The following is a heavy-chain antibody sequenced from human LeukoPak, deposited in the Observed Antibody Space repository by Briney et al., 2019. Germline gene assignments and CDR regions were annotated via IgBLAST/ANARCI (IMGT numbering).Heavy chain of an antibody. D-gene: IGHD3-9*01. CDR2: ISRGGHPI. V-gene: IGHV3-11*01. J-gene: IGHJ4*02. CDR3: AKDATASPYFHWFDN. Sequence: GGSLRLSCAASGFSFSDYYMTWIRQAPGKGLEWVSTISRGGHPIYYADSVKGRFTISRDKSKDTLYLQMNSLRAEDTAVYYCAKDATASPYFHWFDNWGQGTQVIVSS. CDR1: GFSFSDYY.